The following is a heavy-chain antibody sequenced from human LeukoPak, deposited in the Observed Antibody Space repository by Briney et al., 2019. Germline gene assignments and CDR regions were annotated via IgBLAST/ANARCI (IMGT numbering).Heavy chain of an antibody. J-gene: IGHJ3*02. V-gene: IGHV3-23*01. CDR3: AKEWCTGCFVDAFDI. CDR1: GFTVSSDY. Sequence: GGSLRLSCAASGFTVSSDYMSWVRQAPGKGLEWVSAISGSGGSTYYADSVKGRFTISRDNSKNTLYLQMNSLRAEDTAVYYCAKEWCTGCFVDAFDIWGQGTMVTVSS. D-gene: IGHD2-2*01. CDR2: ISGSGGST.